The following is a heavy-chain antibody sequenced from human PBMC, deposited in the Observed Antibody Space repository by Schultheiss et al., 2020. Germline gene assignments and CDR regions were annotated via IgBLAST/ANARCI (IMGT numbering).Heavy chain of an antibody. CDR3: ARGPRIAAAVDY. Sequence: GGSLRLSCAASGFTFSSYEMNWVRQAPGKGLVWVSRINSDGSSTSYADSVKGRFTISRDNAKNTLYLQMNSLRAEDTAVYYCARGPRIAAAVDYWGQGTLVTVSS. CDR2: INSDGSST. V-gene: IGHV3-74*01. J-gene: IGHJ4*02. CDR1: GFTFSSYE. D-gene: IGHD6-13*01.